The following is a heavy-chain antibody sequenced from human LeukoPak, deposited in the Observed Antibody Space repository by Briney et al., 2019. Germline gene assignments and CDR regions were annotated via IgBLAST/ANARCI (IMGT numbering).Heavy chain of an antibody. CDR1: GGSISSSSYY. V-gene: IGHV4-39*01. CDR3: ARRTLLYSSSWYYFDY. D-gene: IGHD6-13*01. Sequence: SETLSLTCTVSGGSISSSSYYWGWIRQPPGKGLEWIGSIYYSGSTYYNPSLKSRVTISVATSKNQFSLKLSSVTAADTAVYYCARRTLLYSSSWYYFDYWGQGTLVTVSS. CDR2: IYYSGST. J-gene: IGHJ4*02.